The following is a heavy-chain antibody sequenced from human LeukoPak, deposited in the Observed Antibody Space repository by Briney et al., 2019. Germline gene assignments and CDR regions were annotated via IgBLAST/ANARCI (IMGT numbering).Heavy chain of an antibody. CDR1: EYTFTGYY. CDR3: ARVENGSGSLNY. Sequence: GASVKVSFKASEYTFTGYYMHWVRQAPGQGLEWMGWINPNSCNTNYAQKLQGRVTMTTDTATSTAYMELRSMRSDDKAAYYCARVENGSGSLNYWGQGTLVTVSS. CDR2: INPNSCNT. V-gene: IGHV1-18*04. D-gene: IGHD3-10*01. J-gene: IGHJ4*02.